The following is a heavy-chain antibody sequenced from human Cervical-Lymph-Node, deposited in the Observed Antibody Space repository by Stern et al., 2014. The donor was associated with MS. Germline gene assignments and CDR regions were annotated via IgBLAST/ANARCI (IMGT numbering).Heavy chain of an antibody. CDR1: GYTLTNYP. V-gene: IGHV7-4-1*02. CDR3: ARNFVDTAMITRSDYLDS. CDR2: INTNTGSS. J-gene: IGHJ4*02. Sequence: QVQLVQSGSELKEPGASVKVSFKASGYTLTNYPINWVRQAPGQGLEWMGWINTNTGSSAYAQGFTGRFVFAMDTSVSTAYLHISSLKAEDTAVYYCARNFVDTAMITRSDYLDSWGQGTLVTVSS. D-gene: IGHD5-18*01.